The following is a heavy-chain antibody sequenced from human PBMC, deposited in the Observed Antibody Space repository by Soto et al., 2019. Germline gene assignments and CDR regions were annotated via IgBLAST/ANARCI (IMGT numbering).Heavy chain of an antibody. V-gene: IGHV4-31*03. D-gene: IGHD3-10*01. CDR1: GGSISSGGYY. J-gene: IGHJ3*02. CDR3: ARDGGDKGAFDI. Sequence: SETLSLTCTVSGGSISSGGYYWSWIRQHPGKGLEWIGYIYYSGSTYYNPSLKSRVTISVDTSKNQFSLKLSSVTAADTAGYYWARDGGDKGAFDIWGQGTMVTVSS. CDR2: IYYSGST.